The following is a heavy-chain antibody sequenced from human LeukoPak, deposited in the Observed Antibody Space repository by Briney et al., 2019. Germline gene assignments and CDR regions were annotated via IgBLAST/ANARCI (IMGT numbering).Heavy chain of an antibody. Sequence: ASVKVSCKASGYTFTGYYMHWVRQAPGQGLEWMGWINPNSGGTNYAQKFQGRVTMTRDTSISTAYMELSRLRSDDTAVYYCASLNSFGSDGDAFDIWGQGTMVTVSS. CDR2: INPNSGGT. CDR3: ASLNSFGSDGDAFDI. CDR1: GYTFTGYY. V-gene: IGHV1-2*02. D-gene: IGHD3-10*01. J-gene: IGHJ3*02.